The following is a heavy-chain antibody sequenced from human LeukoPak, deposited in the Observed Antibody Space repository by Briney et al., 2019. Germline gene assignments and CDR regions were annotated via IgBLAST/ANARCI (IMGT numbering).Heavy chain of an antibody. CDR1: GFTFSSYE. CDR2: ISSSGSTI. CDR3: ARDQLFGDSSGWYSPLDY. J-gene: IGHJ4*02. V-gene: IGHV3-48*03. D-gene: IGHD6-19*01. Sequence: GGSLRLSCAASGFTFSSYEMNWVRQAPGKGLEWVSYISSSGSTIYYADSVEGRFTISRDNAKNSLYLQMNSLRAEDTAVYYCARDQLFGDSSGWYSPLDYWGQGTLVTVSS.